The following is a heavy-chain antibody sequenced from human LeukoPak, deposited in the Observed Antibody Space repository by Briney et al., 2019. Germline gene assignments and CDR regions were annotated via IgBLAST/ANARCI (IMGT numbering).Heavy chain of an antibody. V-gene: IGHV3-48*03. D-gene: IGHD3-10*01. J-gene: IGHJ4*02. Sequence: GGSLRLSCAASGFTFSSYEMNWVRQAPGKGLEGVSYISSSGSTIYYADSVKGRFTISRDNAKNSLYLQMNSLRAEDTAVYYCARVLLWFGELDYWGQGTLVTVSS. CDR1: GFTFSSYE. CDR3: ARVLLWFGELDY. CDR2: ISSSGSTI.